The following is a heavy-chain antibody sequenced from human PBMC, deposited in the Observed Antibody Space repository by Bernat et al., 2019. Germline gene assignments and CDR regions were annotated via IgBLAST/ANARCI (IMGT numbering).Heavy chain of an antibody. J-gene: IGHJ4*02. CDR2: ISSSGSTI. CDR3: ARAQDPPLGSQIAF. D-gene: IGHD6-13*01. V-gene: IGHV3-48*03. Sequence: EVQLVESGGGLVQPGGSLRLSCAASGFTFSSYEMNCVRQAPGKGLEWVSYISSSGSTIYYTEPGQARFTIPRDNAKNTVYLQVRGLRPEDAAVYYCARAQDPPLGSQIAFWGKGTRITVSS. CDR1: GFTFSSYE.